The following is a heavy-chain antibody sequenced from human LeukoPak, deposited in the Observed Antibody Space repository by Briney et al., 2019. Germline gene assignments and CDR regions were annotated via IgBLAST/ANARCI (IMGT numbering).Heavy chain of an antibody. CDR3: ARGHRRLGELSPTTFDY. Sequence: SVKVSCKASGGTFSSYAISWVRQAPGQGLEWMGGIIPILGTANYAQKFQGRVTITADESTSTAYMELSSLRSEDTAVYYCARGHRRLGELSPTTFDYWGQGTLVTVSS. D-gene: IGHD3-16*02. CDR1: GGTFSSYA. CDR2: IIPILGTA. J-gene: IGHJ4*02. V-gene: IGHV1-69*13.